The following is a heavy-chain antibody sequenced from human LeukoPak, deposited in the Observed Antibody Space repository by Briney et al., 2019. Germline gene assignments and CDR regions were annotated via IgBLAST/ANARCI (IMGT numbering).Heavy chain of an antibody. CDR1: GYTFTDYY. CDR2: IIPIFGTA. J-gene: IGHJ4*02. V-gene: IGHV1-69*13. CDR3: ARDSTYYYDSSGYYYFDY. D-gene: IGHD3-22*01. Sequence: ASVKVSCKASGYTFTDYYIHWVRQAPGQGLEWMGGIIPIFGTANYAQKFQGRVTITADESTSTAYMELSSLRSEDTAVYYCARDSTYYYDSSGYYYFDYWGQGTLVTVSS.